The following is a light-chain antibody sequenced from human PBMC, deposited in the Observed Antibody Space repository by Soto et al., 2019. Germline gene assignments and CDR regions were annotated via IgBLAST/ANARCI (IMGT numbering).Light chain of an antibody. CDR2: GVN. CDR3: QSYDANLKIV. CDR1: TYNIGGGYD. Sequence: QSVLTQPPSVSGAPGQRVTISCTGTTYNIGGGYDAPWYQHIPGTAPKLLIFGVNNRPSGVPDRFSGFQSGASASLAISGLQPEDEADYYCQSYDANLKIVFGGGTKLTVL. J-gene: IGLJ2*01. V-gene: IGLV1-40*01.